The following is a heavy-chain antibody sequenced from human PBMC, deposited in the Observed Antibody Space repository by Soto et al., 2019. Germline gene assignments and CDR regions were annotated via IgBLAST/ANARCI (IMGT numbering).Heavy chain of an antibody. J-gene: IGHJ6*02. CDR1: GYTFTSYG. CDR3: ARDTSLRAGAAAVIHYYYYGMDV. V-gene: IGHV1-18*04. Sequence: GASVKVSCKASGYTFTSYGISWVRQAPGQGLEWMGWISAYNGNTNYAQKLQGRVTMTTDTSTSTAYMELRSLRSDDTAVYYCARDTSLRAGAAAVIHYYYYGMDVWGQGTTVTVSS. CDR2: ISAYNGNT. D-gene: IGHD6-13*01.